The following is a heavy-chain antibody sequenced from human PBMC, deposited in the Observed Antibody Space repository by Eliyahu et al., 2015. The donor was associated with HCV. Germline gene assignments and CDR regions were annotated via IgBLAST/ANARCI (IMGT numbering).Heavy chain of an antibody. CDR3: AKDQSLWHYYYAMDV. J-gene: IGHJ6*02. D-gene: IGHD5-18*01. CDR2: IRYDGSNE. V-gene: IGHV3-30*02. CDR1: GFTFXNYG. Sequence: QVQLVESGGGVVQPGGSLRLXCSASGFTFXNYGMXWVRQAPGKGLEWVAIIRYDGSNENYADSVKGRFTISRDNSKNTLHLQMNSLRVEDTAVYYCAKDQSLWHYYYAMDVWGQGTTVTVSS.